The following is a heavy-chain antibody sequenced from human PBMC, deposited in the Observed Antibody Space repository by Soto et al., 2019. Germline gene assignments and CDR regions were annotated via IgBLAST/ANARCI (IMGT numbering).Heavy chain of an antibody. D-gene: IGHD3-10*01. CDR3: ARVMVRLFGSGSSRPYGLDV. J-gene: IGHJ6*02. Sequence: QVQLVQSGAEVKKPGASVKVSCKVSGDSFSNYGFTWVRQAPGQGLEWMGWISTYNDNTNYAQNRQGRVTMTTDTSTTTVYMELRSLRSDDTAVYYCARVMVRLFGSGSSRPYGLDVWGQGTTVTVSS. V-gene: IGHV1-18*01. CDR1: GDSFSNYG. CDR2: ISTYNDNT.